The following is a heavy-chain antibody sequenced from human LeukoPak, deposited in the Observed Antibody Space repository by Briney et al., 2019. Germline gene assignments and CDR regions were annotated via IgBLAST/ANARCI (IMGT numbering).Heavy chain of an antibody. CDR2: MNPNSGNT. CDR3: ARGPITIFGVVITEGWFDP. CDR1: GYTFTSYD. D-gene: IGHD3-3*01. Sequence: GASVKVSCKASGYTFTSYDINWVRQATGQGLEWMGWMNPNSGNTGYAQKFQGRVTMTRNTSISTVYMELSSLRSEDTAVYYCARGPITIFGVVITEGWFDPWGQGTLVTVSS. J-gene: IGHJ5*02. V-gene: IGHV1-8*01.